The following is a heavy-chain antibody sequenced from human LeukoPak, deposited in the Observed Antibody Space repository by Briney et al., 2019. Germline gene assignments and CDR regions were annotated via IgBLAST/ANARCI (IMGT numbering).Heavy chain of an antibody. D-gene: IGHD6-19*01. V-gene: IGHV3-48*04. CDR3: TTRISVADGNTEF. CDR1: GFTFSSYS. J-gene: IGHJ4*02. CDR2: ISSSGSTI. Sequence: GGSLRLSCAASGFTFSSYSMNWVRQAPGKGLEWVSYISSSGSTIYYADSVKGRFTISRDNAKNSLYLQMNSLKIEDTAVYYCTTRISVADGNTEFWGLGTLVTVSS.